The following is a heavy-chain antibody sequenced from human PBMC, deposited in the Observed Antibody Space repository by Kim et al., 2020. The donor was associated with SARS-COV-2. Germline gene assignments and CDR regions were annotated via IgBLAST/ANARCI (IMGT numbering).Heavy chain of an antibody. CDR3: AKDSSSSSYYFDY. J-gene: IGHJ4*02. CDR1: GFTFSSYG. D-gene: IGHD6-6*01. Sequence: GGSLRLSCAASGFTFSSYGMHWVRQAPGKGLEWVAVIWYDGSNKYYADSVKGRFTISRDNSKNTLYLQMNSLRAEDTAVYYCAKDSSSSSYYFDYWGQGTLVTVPS. CDR2: IWYDGSNK. V-gene: IGHV3-33*06.